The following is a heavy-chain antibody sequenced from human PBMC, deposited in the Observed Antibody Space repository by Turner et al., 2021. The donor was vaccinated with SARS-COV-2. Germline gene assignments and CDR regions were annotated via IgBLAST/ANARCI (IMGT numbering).Heavy chain of an antibody. V-gene: IGHV1-8*01. D-gene: IGHD3-16*02. CDR2: MSPNSGNT. CDR3: ARGMFRFGGVIVRPFDY. Sequence: QVQLVQSGAEVQKPGASVKVSCKASGYTFTSYDINWVRQATGHGLEWMGWMSPNSGNTGYAQKFQGRVTMTRNTSISTAYMELSSLRSEDTAVYYCARGMFRFGGVIVRPFDYWGQGTLVTVSS. CDR1: GYTFTSYD. J-gene: IGHJ4*02.